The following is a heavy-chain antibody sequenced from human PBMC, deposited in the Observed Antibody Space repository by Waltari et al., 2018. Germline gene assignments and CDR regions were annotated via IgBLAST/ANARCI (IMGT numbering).Heavy chain of an antibody. J-gene: IGHJ2*01. CDR3: ARDGGGTNRSYRYFDL. CDR1: GFSFSDSY. V-gene: IGHV3-11*01. D-gene: IGHD1-26*01. CDR2: ITSSGTFV. Sequence: QVQLVESGGGLVKPGGSMRLSCAASGFSFSDSYMSWRRQAPGKGLEWISHITSSGTFVYYADSVKGRFTISRNNAKNSLYLQMNSLKDEDTAVYYCARDGGGTNRSYRYFDLWGRGTLVRVSS.